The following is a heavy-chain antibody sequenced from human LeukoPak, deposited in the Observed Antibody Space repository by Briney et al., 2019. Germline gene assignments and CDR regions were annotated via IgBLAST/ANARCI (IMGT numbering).Heavy chain of an antibody. D-gene: IGHD4-11*01. CDR2: ILSGDDVF. Sequence: GGSLRLSCAASGFSFSSFAMMWVRQAPGMGLELISAILSGDDVFFYEDSVRGRFTISRADSTNTLFLQRNNREPDAAAVYYCARDPNVNYVGAFEMWGPGTTVTVSS. CDR3: ARDPNVNYVGAFEM. J-gene: IGHJ3*02. V-gene: IGHV3-23*01. CDR1: GFSFSSFA.